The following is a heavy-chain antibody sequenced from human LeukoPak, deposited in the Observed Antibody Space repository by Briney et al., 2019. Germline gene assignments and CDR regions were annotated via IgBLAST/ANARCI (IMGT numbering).Heavy chain of an antibody. V-gene: IGHV4-34*01. Sequence: PSETLSLTCAVYGGSFSGYYWSWIRQPPGKGLEWIGEINHSGSTNYNPSLKSRVTISVDTSKNQFSLKLSSVTAADTALYYCARDVEGYYYYMDVWGKGTTVTVSS. J-gene: IGHJ6*03. CDR1: GGSFSGYY. CDR3: ARDVEGYYYYMDV. CDR2: INHSGST.